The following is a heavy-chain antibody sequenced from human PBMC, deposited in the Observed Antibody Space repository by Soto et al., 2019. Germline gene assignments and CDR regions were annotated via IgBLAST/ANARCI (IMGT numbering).Heavy chain of an antibody. CDR3: ARQPRVSSIWYPLND. J-gene: IGHJ4*02. Sequence: PSETLSLTCTASGGAISTSSYYWGWIRQAPGKGLEWIGTISYSGTTYYHPSLRGRVTISVDTSKNQLSLKLISLTAADTAVYYCARQPRVSSIWYPLNDWGQGTLVTVSS. V-gene: IGHV4-39*01. CDR1: GGAISTSSYY. CDR2: ISYSGTT. D-gene: IGHD6-13*01.